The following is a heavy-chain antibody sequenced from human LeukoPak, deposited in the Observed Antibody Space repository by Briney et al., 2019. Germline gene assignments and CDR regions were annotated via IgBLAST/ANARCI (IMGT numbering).Heavy chain of an antibody. CDR1: GGSFSGYY. V-gene: IGHV4-34*01. CDR2: INHRGST. CDR3: ARSVTGSGYKLDY. Sequence: SETLSLTCAVYGGSFSGYYWTWIRQPPRKGLEWIGEINHRGSTNYNPSLKSRVTISVDTSKNQFSLKLSSVTAADTAVYYCARSVTGSGYKLDYWDQGTLVTVSS. D-gene: IGHD3-22*01. J-gene: IGHJ4*02.